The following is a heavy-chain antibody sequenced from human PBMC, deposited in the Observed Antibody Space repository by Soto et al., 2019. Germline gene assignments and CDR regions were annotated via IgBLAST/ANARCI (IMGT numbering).Heavy chain of an antibody. D-gene: IGHD2-8*01. J-gene: IGHJ4*02. Sequence: SETLSLTCAVSGGSISSGGYSWSWIRQPPGKGLEWIAYIYHSGSTYYNPSLKSRVTISVDRSKNQFSLKLSSVTAADTAVYYCARVYAYYFDFWGQGTLVTVSS. CDR2: IYHSGST. CDR3: ARVYAYYFDF. CDR1: GGSISSGGYS. V-gene: IGHV4-30-2*01.